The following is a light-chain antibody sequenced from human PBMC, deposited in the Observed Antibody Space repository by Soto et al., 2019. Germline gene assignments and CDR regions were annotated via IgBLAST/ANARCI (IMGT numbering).Light chain of an antibody. CDR3: SSYTSSSTVV. CDR2: DVS. Sequence: QSVLTQPASVSGSPGQSITISCTGTSSDVGFYNYVSWYQQHPGKAPKLIIYDVSNRPSWVSNRFSGSKSGNTASLTISGLQAEDAADYYCSSYTSSSTVVFGGGTKLTVL. CDR1: SSDVGFYNY. V-gene: IGLV2-14*01. J-gene: IGLJ2*01.